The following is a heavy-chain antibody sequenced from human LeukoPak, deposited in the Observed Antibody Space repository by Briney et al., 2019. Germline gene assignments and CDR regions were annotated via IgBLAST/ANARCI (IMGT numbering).Heavy chain of an antibody. CDR3: ARGTGGSYFDY. Sequence: GGSLRLSCAASGFTFDDYGMSWVRQAPGKGLEWVSGINWNGGSTGYADSVKGRFTISRDNAKNSLYLQMNSPRAEDTALYYCARGTGGSYFDYWGQGTLVTVSS. D-gene: IGHD2-8*02. J-gene: IGHJ4*02. V-gene: IGHV3-20*04. CDR1: GFTFDDYG. CDR2: INWNGGST.